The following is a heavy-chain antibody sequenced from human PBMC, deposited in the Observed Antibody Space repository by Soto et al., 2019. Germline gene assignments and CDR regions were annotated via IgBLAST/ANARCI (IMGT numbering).Heavy chain of an antibody. Sequence: QVQLVQSGAEVKKPGASVKVSCKASGYTFTSYAMHWVRQAPGQRLEWMGWINAGNGNTKYSQKFQGRVNITRDTSASTAYMELSSLRSEDTAVYYCARGYGGPIGWFDPWGQGTLVTVSS. J-gene: IGHJ5*02. V-gene: IGHV1-3*01. D-gene: IGHD3-16*01. CDR2: INAGNGNT. CDR1: GYTFTSYA. CDR3: ARGYGGPIGWFDP.